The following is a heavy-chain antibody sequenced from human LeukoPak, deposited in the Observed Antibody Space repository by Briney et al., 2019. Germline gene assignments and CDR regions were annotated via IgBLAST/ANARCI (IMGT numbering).Heavy chain of an antibody. D-gene: IGHD2-15*01. CDR3: ARDIVVADNNWFDP. J-gene: IGHJ5*02. CDR2: IYNGGST. CDR1: GGSITSSSYY. V-gene: IGHV4-61*02. Sequence: SETLSLTCTVSGGSITSSSYYWTWIRQPAGKGLEWIGRIYNGGSTKYSPSLESRVTISVDTSKNQFSLKLSSVTAADTAVYYCARDIVVADNNWFDPWGQGILVTVSS.